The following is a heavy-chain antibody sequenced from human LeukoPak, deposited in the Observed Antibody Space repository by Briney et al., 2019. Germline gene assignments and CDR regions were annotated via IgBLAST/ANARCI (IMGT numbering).Heavy chain of an antibody. Sequence: GGSLRLSCVAFGFTFSSYWMHWVRQDPRKGLVWVSRINGDGRNINYADSVRGRFTISRDNAKNTLYLQMNTLRVEDTAVYYCTRDLMDYDVSTGLHHYYMDVWGQGTTVTVSS. V-gene: IGHV3-74*01. D-gene: IGHD3-9*01. CDR3: TRDLMDYDVSTGLHHYYMDV. J-gene: IGHJ6*02. CDR1: GFTFSSYW. CDR2: INGDGRNI.